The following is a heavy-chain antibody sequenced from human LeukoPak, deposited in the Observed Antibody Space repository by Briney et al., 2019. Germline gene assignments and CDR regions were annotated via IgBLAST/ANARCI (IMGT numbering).Heavy chain of an antibody. CDR2: FYYTGST. CDR3: ARDRHWTNDWVFDY. Sequence: TSSETLSLTCTVSGGSISPYYWSWIRQPPGKGLEWIGYFYYTGSTDYNPSLKSRVTISGDTSKNQFSLKLSSVTAADTAVYYCARDRHWTNDWVFDYWGQGTLVTVSS. CDR1: GGSISPYY. V-gene: IGHV4-59*01. J-gene: IGHJ4*02. D-gene: IGHD1/OR15-1a*01.